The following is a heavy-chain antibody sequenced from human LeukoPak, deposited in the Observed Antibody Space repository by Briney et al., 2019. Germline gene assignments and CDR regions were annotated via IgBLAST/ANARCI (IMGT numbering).Heavy chain of an antibody. CDR3: ARDAGLTTVTNGDY. CDR2: INPNSGGT. V-gene: IGHV1-2*02. CDR1: GYTFTGYY. D-gene: IGHD4-17*01. J-gene: IGHJ4*02. Sequence: GASVKVSCKASGYTFTGYYMHWVRQAPGQGLEWMGWINPNSGGTNYAQKFQGRVTMTRDTSISTAYMELSRLRSDDTAVYYCARDAGLTTVTNGDYWGQGTLVTVSS.